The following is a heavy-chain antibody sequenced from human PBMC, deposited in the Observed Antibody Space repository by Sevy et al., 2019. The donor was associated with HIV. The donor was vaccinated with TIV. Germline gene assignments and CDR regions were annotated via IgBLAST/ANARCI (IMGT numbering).Heavy chain of an antibody. D-gene: IGHD4-4*01. CDR3: ATCSLSNCTFHF. CDR1: GLSISTYW. J-gene: IGHJ4*02. V-gene: IGHV3-7*03. Sequence: GGSLRLSCVVSGLSISTYWMSWVRQAPGKRLEWVASIKQDGSDNSFVDSVRGRFTISRDNAKNAVYLQMSSLSGDDTAMYYCATCSLSNCTFHFWGQGTLVTVSS. CDR2: IKQDGSDN.